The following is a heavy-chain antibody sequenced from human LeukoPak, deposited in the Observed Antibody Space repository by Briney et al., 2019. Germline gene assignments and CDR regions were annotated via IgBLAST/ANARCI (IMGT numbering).Heavy chain of an antibody. V-gene: IGHV5-51*01. Sequence: GESLKISCKGSGYSFTSYWIGWVRQMPGKGLGWMGIIYPGDSDTRYSPSFQGQVTISADKSISTAYLQCSSLKASDTAMYYCAVSLPGGVYGDYEAKWFDPWGQGTLVTVSS. CDR2: IYPGDSDT. J-gene: IGHJ5*02. D-gene: IGHD4-17*01. CDR3: AVSLPGGVYGDYEAKWFDP. CDR1: GYSFTSYW.